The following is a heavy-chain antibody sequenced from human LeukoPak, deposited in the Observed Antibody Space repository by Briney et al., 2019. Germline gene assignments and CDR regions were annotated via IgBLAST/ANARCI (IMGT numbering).Heavy chain of an antibody. Sequence: KPGGSLRLSCAASGSTFSSYSVNWVRQAPGKGLAWVSSISSSGSYIYYADSVKGRFTFSRDNAKNSLYLQMNSLRAEDTAVYYCARGSGVQVWSSLDYWGQGTLVTVSS. J-gene: IGHJ4*02. V-gene: IGHV3-21*01. CDR2: ISSSGSYI. CDR3: ARGSGVQVWSSLDY. D-gene: IGHD5-18*01. CDR1: GSTFSSYS.